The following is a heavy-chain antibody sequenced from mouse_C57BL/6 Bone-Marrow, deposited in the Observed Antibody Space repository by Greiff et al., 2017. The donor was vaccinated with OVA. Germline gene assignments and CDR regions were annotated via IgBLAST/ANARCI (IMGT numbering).Heavy chain of an antibody. D-gene: IGHD2-1*01. J-gene: IGHJ2*01. CDR2: FDPENGDT. Sequence: VHVKQSGAELVRPGASVKLSCTASGFNIKDDYMHWVKQRPEQGLEWIGWFDPENGDTEYASKFQGKATITADTSSNAAYLQLSSQTSEDTAVYYCTSYGNFDNWGQGTTLTVSS. V-gene: IGHV14-4*01. CDR3: TSYGNFDN. CDR1: GFNIKDDY.